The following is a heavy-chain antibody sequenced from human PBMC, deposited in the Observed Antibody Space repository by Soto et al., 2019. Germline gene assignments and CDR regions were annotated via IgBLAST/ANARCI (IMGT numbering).Heavy chain of an antibody. CDR2: ISPRRGDH. D-gene: IGHD5-12*01. V-gene: IGHV1-2*02. J-gene: IGHJ4*02. Sequence: QLVQSGAEVTKPGASVKVSCKTSGYNFSAHYIHWVRQPPGQGLEWMGWISPRRGDHHSADKFQDMLTLTTDTATTTAFMHLSGLRVNDSAVYYCAKGGGYGHGHWGQGTPIIVSS. CDR3: AKGGGYGHGH. CDR1: GYNFSAHY.